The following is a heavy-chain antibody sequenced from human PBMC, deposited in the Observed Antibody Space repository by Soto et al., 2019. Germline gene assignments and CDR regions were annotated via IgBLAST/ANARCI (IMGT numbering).Heavy chain of an antibody. CDR1: GGTFSSYA. D-gene: IGHD3-22*01. CDR2: IIPIFGTA. Sequence: SVKVSCKASGGTFSSYAISWVRQAPGQGLEWMGGIIPIFGTANYAQKFQGRVTITADESTSTAYMELSSLRSEDTAVYYCSRDRAAYYYDSSGYYLPLDYWGQGTLVTVSS. J-gene: IGHJ4*02. CDR3: SRDRAAYYYDSSGYYLPLDY. V-gene: IGHV1-69*13.